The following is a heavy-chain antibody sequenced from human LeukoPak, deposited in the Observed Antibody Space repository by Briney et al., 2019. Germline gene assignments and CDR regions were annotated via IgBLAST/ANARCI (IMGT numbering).Heavy chain of an antibody. D-gene: IGHD2-2*01. CDR2: MNPNSGNT. CDR1: GYTFTSYD. V-gene: IGHV1-8*01. CDR3: ARVPSYLPEYGMDV. Sequence: ASVTVSCKASGYTFTSYDINWVRQATGQGLEWMGGMNPNSGNTGYAQKFQGRVTMTRNTSISTAYMELSSLRSEDTAVYYCARVPSYLPEYGMDVWGQGTTVTVSS. J-gene: IGHJ6*02.